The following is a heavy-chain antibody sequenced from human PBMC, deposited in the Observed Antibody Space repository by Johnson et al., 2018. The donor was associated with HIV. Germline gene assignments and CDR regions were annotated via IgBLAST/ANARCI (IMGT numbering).Heavy chain of an antibody. J-gene: IGHJ3*02. CDR3: AKDYDNVWGSYGGAFDI. Sequence: QVQLVESGGGLVQPGGSLRLSCAASGFTLRIYEMHWVRQAPGKWLEWVPFMRYDGSNNCFVDSVKGRFTISRDNSKNTLYLQMNSLRAEDTAIYYCAKDYDNVWGSYGGAFDIWGQGTMVTVSS. V-gene: IGHV3-30*02. CDR1: GFTLRIYE. D-gene: IGHD3-16*01. CDR2: MRYDGSNN.